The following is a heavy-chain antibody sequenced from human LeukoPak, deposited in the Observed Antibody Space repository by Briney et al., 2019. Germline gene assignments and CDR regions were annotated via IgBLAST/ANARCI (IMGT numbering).Heavy chain of an antibody. D-gene: IGHD3-22*01. CDR2: INHSGST. J-gene: IGHJ4*02. CDR3: ARGRYYYDSSGYYYGFDY. CDR1: GGSFSGYY. Sequence: SETLSLTCAVYGGSFSGYYRSWIRQPPGKGLEWIGEINHSGSTNYNPSLKSRVTISVDTSKNQFSLKLSSVTAADTAVYYCARGRYYYDSSGYYYGFDYWGQGTLVTVSS. V-gene: IGHV4-34*01.